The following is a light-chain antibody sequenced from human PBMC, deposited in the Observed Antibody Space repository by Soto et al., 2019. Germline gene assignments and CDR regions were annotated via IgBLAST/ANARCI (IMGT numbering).Light chain of an antibody. CDR2: GAS. CDR3: QQYNNWPWT. J-gene: IGKJ1*01. V-gene: IGKV3-15*01. CDR1: QSVTSD. Sequence: EIVMTQSPATLSVSPGERATLSCGASQSVTSDLAWYQLKPGQAPRLLIYGASTRATGIPARFSGSGSGTDFTLTISSLQSEDFAVYYCQQYNNWPWTCGQGTKGDIK.